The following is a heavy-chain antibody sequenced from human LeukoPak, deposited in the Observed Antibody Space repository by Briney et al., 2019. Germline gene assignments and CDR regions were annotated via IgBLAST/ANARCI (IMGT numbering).Heavy chain of an antibody. D-gene: IGHD2-15*01. CDR2: LYYTGVI. J-gene: IGHJ5*02. Sequence: SETLSLTCTVSGGSLSSSSYYWAWIRQPPGQGLDWIATLYYTGVIDYSPSLQSRLTISGDTSKNQFSLQLSSVTVADTAIYFCARGRVGVAGGSGFDPWGQGILVTVSS. CDR3: ARGRVGVAGGSGFDP. V-gene: IGHV4-39*07. CDR1: GGSLSSSSYY.